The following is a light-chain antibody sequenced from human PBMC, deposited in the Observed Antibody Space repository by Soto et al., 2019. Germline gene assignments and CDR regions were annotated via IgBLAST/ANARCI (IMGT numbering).Light chain of an antibody. V-gene: IGKV3-15*01. J-gene: IGKJ4*01. CDR1: QSVSSN. CDR3: QQYNNWPPPLT. CDR2: GAS. Sequence: EIVMTQSPATLSVSPGERATLSCRASQSVSSNIAWYQQKPGQAPRLLIYGASTRATGIPARFSGSGSGTESTLTISSLQSEDFAVYYCQQYNNWPPPLTFGGGTKVEIK.